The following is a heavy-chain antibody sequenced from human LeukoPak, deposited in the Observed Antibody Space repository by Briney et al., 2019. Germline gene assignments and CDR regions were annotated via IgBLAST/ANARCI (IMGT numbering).Heavy chain of an antibody. J-gene: IGHJ5*02. CDR2: IYYSGNT. CDR1: GGSISSYY. V-gene: IGHV4-59*08. CDR3: ARMVGYCSSTSCYAGWLDP. Sequence: SETLSLTCTVAGGSISSYYWSWILQPPGKELEYIVYIYYSGNTNSNPSLNSRVTISVDTSKNQFSLKLRSVSASDTAVYYCARMVGYCSSTSCYAGWLDPWGQGTLVTVYS. D-gene: IGHD2-2*01.